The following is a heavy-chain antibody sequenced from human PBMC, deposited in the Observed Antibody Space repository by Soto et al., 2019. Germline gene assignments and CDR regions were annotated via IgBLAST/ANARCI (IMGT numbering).Heavy chain of an antibody. CDR1: GYTFTGYY. CDR2: INPNSGGT. D-gene: IGHD3-3*01. Sequence: GASVKVSCKASGYTFTGYYMHWVRQAPGQGLEWMGWINPNSGGTNYAQKFQGWVTMTRDTSISTAYVELSRLRSDDTAVYYCAREAGVVIIHGYYFDYWGQGTLVTVSS. J-gene: IGHJ4*02. CDR3: AREAGVVIIHGYYFDY. V-gene: IGHV1-2*04.